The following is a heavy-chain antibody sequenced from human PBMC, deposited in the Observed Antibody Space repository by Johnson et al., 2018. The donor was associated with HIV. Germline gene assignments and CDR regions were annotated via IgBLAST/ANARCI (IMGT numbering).Heavy chain of an antibody. V-gene: IGHV3-7*02. CDR3: AIVQLLADDVFNI. CDR2: IKQDGSST. J-gene: IGHJ3*02. Sequence: VQLVESGGGLVQPGGSLRLSCAASGLTFSSYWMSWVRQAPGKGLEWVANIKQDGSSTSYADSVKGRFTISRDNAKNTLYLQMDSLGAEDTAVYYCAIVQLLADDVFNIWGQGTMVTVSS. CDR1: GLTFSSYW. D-gene: IGHD3-10*01.